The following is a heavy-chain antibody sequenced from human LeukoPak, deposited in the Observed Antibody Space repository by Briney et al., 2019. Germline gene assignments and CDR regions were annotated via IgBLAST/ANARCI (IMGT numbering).Heavy chain of an antibody. CDR3: AISIVGATTTDAFDI. CDR1: GGSFSGYY. CDR2: INHSGST. V-gene: IGHV4-34*01. J-gene: IGHJ3*02. D-gene: IGHD1-26*01. Sequence: PSETLSLTCAVYGGSFSGYYWSWIRQPPGKGLERIGEINHSGSTNYNPSLKSRVTISVDTSKNQFSLKLSSVTAADTAVYYCAISIVGATTTDAFDIWGQGTMVTVSS.